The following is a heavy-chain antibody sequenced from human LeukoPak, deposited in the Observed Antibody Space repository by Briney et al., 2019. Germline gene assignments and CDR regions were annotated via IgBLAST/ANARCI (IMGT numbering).Heavy chain of an antibody. CDR3: AKETHSTMVPGYAFDI. V-gene: IGHV3-9*01. J-gene: IGHJ3*02. CDR2: ISWNSGKI. Sequence: GGSLRLSCAASGFTFDDYAIHWVRQAPGKGLEWASGISWNSGKIVYADSVKGRFTISRDNAKNSVYLQMDSLRAVDTALYYCAKETHSTMVPGYAFDIWGQGTMVTVSS. CDR1: GFTFDDYA. D-gene: IGHD2-8*01.